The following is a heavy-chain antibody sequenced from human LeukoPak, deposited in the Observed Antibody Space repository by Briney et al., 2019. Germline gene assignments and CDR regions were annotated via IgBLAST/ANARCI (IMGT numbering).Heavy chain of an antibody. CDR2: IKQDGSQK. D-gene: IGHD6-13*01. J-gene: IGHJ4*02. V-gene: IGHV3-7*03. CDR3: TCPSAAGPN. CDR1: GFTFSSYG. Sequence: GGSLRLSCAASGFTFSSYGMHWVRQVPGKGLEWVANIKQDGSQKYYVDSVKGRFTISRDNAKNSLYLQMNSLRAEDTAMYYCTCPSAAGPNWGQGTLVTVSS.